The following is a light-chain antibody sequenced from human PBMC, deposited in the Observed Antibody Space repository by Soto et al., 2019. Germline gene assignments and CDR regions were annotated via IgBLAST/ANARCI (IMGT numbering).Light chain of an antibody. Sequence: DIVMTQSPATLSVSPGERATLSCRASQTVGSNLAWYHQKPGQAPRLLIYGASTRATGIPARFSGSGSGTEFTLTISSLQSEDFAFYYCQQYNNRPITFGQGTRLEIK. V-gene: IGKV3-15*01. CDR2: GAS. CDR1: QTVGSN. J-gene: IGKJ5*01. CDR3: QQYNNRPIT.